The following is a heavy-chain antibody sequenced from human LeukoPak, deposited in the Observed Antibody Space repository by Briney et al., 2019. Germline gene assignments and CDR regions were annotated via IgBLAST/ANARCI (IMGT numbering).Heavy chain of an antibody. CDR1: GFTFSSYA. CDR3: AKGSGHCFGTSCYNAIDY. J-gene: IGHJ4*02. V-gene: IGHV3-23*01. Sequence: QTGGSLRLSCAASGFTFSSYAMSWVRQAPGKGLEWVSAISGSGGSTYYADSVKGRFTISRDNSKNTLHLQMNSLRAEDTAVYYCAKGSGHCFGTSCYNAIDYWGQGTLVTVSS. CDR2: ISGSGGST. D-gene: IGHD2-2*02.